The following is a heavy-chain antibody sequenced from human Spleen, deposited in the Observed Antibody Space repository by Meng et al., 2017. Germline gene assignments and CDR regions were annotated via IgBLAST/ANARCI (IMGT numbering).Heavy chain of an antibody. CDR2: INHSGST. V-gene: IGHV4-34*01. CDR3: ARGPRITVAGGWFDP. D-gene: IGHD4-11*01. J-gene: IGHJ5*02. Sequence: QVQLQQLGAGLLKPSETLSLTCAFYGGSISGYYWTWIRQPPGKGLEWIGEINHSGSTTYNPSLKSRVTISVDTSKNQFSLKLNSVTAADTAVYYCARGPRITVAGGWFDPWGQGTLVTVSS. CDR1: GGSISGYY.